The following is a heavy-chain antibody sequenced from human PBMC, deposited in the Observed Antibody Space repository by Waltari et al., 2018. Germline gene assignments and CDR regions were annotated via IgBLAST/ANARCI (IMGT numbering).Heavy chain of an antibody. J-gene: IGHJ4*02. V-gene: IGHV4-59*01. Sequence: QVQLQESGPGLVKPSETLSLTCTVSGGSISSYYWSWIRQPPGKGLEWIGYSYYSGSTNYNPSLKSRVTITVDTSQNQFSLKLSSVTAADTAVYYCARFAGGFDYWGQGTLVTVSS. D-gene: IGHD3-16*01. CDR2: SYYSGST. CDR3: ARFAGGFDY. CDR1: GGSISSYY.